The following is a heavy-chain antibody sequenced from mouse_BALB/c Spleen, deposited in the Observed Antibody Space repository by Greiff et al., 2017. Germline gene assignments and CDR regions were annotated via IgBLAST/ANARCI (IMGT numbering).Heavy chain of an antibody. D-gene: IGHD2-4*01. CDR3: ARSGITWDY. V-gene: IGHV1-7*01. CDR1: GYTFTSYW. J-gene: IGHJ2*01. Sequence: QVQLKQSGAELAKPGASVKMSCKASGYTFTSYWMHWVKQRPGQGLEWIGYINPSTGYTEYNQKFKDKATLTADKSSSTAYMQLSSLTSEDSAVYYCARSGITWDYWGQGTTLTVSS. CDR2: INPSTGYT.